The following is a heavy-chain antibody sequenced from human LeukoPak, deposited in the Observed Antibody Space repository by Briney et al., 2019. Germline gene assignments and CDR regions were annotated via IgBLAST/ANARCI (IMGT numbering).Heavy chain of an antibody. Sequence: PGGSLRLSCAASGFTFTTYGMNWVRQAPGTGLEWVSGVTPSGDPTYYADSVKGRFTISRDNAKNSLYLQMNSLRAEDTAVYYCARGSHYYGSGSYWGQGTLVTVSS. CDR1: GFTFTTYG. D-gene: IGHD3-10*01. CDR2: VTPSGDPT. J-gene: IGHJ4*02. CDR3: ARGSHYYGSGSY. V-gene: IGHV3-21*01.